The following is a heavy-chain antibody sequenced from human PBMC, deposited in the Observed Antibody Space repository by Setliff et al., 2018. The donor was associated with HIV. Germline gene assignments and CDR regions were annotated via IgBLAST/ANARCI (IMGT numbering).Heavy chain of an antibody. CDR1: GYTFTSHA. V-gene: IGHV7-4-1*01. J-gene: IGHJ6*03. Sequence: ASVKVSCKASGYTFTSHAMSWVRQAPGQGLEWMGWINTNTGNPTFAQGFTGRLVFSMDTSVSTAYLQIKAEDTAVYYCARLRAYYGSGLMDVWGEGTTVTVS. CDR2: INTNTGNP. CDR3: ARLRAYYGSGLMDV. D-gene: IGHD3-10*01.